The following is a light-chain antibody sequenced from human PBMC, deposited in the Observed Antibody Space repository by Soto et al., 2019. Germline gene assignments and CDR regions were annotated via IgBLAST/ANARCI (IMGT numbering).Light chain of an antibody. CDR3: SPYACSNFYV. Sequence: QSALTQPPSASGSPGQSVTISCTGTSSDVGGYNYVSWYQQHPGKAPKLMIYEVSKRPSGVPDRFSGSKSGNTAPLTVSGLQAEDFADYFWSPYACSNFYVSALVTKV. V-gene: IGLV2-8*01. CDR1: SSDVGGYNY. J-gene: IGLJ1*01. CDR2: EVS.